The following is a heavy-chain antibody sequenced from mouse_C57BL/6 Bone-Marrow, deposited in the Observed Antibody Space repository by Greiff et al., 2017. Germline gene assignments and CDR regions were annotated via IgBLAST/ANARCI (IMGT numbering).Heavy chain of an antibody. V-gene: IGHV5-17*01. CDR1: GFTFSDYG. CDR2: ISSGSSTI. D-gene: IGHD1-1*01. Sequence: EVKLVESGGGLVKPGGSLTLSCAASGFTFSDYGMHWVRQAPEKGLEWVAYISSGSSTIYYADTVKGRFTISRDNAKNTLFLQMTSLRSEDTAMYYCARSYYALDYWGQGTTLTVSS. J-gene: IGHJ2*01. CDR3: ARSYYALDY.